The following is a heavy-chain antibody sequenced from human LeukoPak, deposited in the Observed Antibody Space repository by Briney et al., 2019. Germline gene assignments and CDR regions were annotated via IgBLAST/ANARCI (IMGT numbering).Heavy chain of an antibody. J-gene: IGHJ4*02. CDR1: GFTFSNFW. CDR2: IRQDGGDK. Sequence: GGSLRLSCAASGFTFSNFWMTWVRQAPGKGPEWLATIRQDGGDKWYVDSVKGRFTISRDNAKNSLYLHMNNLRPDDTAVYYCARYFVNTAYSWRRFDSWGQGVLVTVSS. V-gene: IGHV3-7*01. CDR3: ARYFVNTAYSWRRFDS. D-gene: IGHD3-9*01.